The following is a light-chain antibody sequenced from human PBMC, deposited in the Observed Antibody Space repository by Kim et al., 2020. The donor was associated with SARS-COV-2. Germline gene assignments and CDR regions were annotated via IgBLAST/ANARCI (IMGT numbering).Light chain of an antibody. V-gene: IGKV3-11*01. Sequence: SLSPGERATLSCRASQSVNSYLAWYQQKPGQAPRLLIYDASNRATGIPARFSGSGSGTDFTLTISSLEPEDFAVYYCQQRSNWLTFGGGTKVEIK. CDR2: DAS. J-gene: IGKJ4*01. CDR1: QSVNSY. CDR3: QQRSNWLT.